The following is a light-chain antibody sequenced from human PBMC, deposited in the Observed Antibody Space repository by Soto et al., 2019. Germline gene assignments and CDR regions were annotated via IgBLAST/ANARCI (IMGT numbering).Light chain of an antibody. CDR2: GAS. J-gene: IGKJ1*01. CDR1: QSVNSD. V-gene: IGKV3D-15*01. CDR3: QQYNSYRT. Sequence: EIVMTQSPATLSVSPGERATLSCRASQSVNSDYLGWFQQKPGQAPRLLIYGASSRATGIPDRFSGSGSGTDFTLTISSLQPDDFATYYCQQYNSYRTFGQGTKVDIK.